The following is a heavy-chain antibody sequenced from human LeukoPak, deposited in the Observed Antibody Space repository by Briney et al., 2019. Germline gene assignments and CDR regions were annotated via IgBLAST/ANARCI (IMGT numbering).Heavy chain of an antibody. CDR1: GGTFSSYA. D-gene: IGHD3-22*01. J-gene: IGHJ4*02. V-gene: IGHV1-69*13. Sequence: GASVKVSCKASGGTFSSYAISWVRQAPGQGLEWMGGIIPIFGTANYAQKFQGRVTITADESTSTAYMELSSLRSEDTAVYYCATVPYDSSGHPIDYWGQGTLVTVSS. CDR2: IIPIFGTA. CDR3: ATVPYDSSGHPIDY.